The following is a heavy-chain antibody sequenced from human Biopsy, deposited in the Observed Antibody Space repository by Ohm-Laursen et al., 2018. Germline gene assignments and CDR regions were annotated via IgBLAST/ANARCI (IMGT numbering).Heavy chain of an antibody. J-gene: IGHJ6*02. CDR3: ARTPILIVSAGLVYRHRRHLQGMDV. V-gene: IGHV2-70*11. D-gene: IGHD6-13*01. CDR1: GFSLSARGTC. Sequence: TQTLTLTCSFSGFSLSARGTCVSWIRQAPGKALEWLARVDWDDYKDYSASLQTKLSISKDTSNDQVVLTVNNVDPADTATYYCARTPILIVSAGLVYRHRRHLQGMDVWGQGIAITVS. CDR2: VDWDDYK.